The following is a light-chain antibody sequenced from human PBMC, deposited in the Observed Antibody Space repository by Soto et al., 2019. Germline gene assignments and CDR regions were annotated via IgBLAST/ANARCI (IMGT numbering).Light chain of an antibody. J-gene: IGLJ1*01. Sequence: QSVLTQPPSVSAALGQKVTISCSGGSSNIGENYVSWYQQLPGTAPKFLIYDVTYRPSRVSDRFSGSKSANTASLTISGLQAEDEADYYCSSYTSSSTYVFGTGTKVTVL. CDR2: DVT. V-gene: IGLV2-14*01. CDR3: SSYTSSSTYV. CDR1: SSNIGENY.